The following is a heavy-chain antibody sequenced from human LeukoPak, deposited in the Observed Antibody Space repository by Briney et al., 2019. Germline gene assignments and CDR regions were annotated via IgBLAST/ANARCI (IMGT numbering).Heavy chain of an antibody. V-gene: IGHV3-30*03. D-gene: IGHD2-21*02. Sequence: GGSLRLSCAASGFTFSSYGMHWVRQAPGKGLEWVAVISYDGSNKYYADSVKGRFTISRDNSKNTLYLQMNSLRAEDTAVYYCATHLVVVTAFDYWGQGTLVTVSS. J-gene: IGHJ4*02. CDR2: ISYDGSNK. CDR3: ATHLVVVTAFDY. CDR1: GFTFSSYG.